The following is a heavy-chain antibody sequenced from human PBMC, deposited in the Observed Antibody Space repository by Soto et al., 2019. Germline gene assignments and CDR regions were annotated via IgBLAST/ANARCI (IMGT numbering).Heavy chain of an antibody. Sequence: SVKVSCKASGGTFSSYAISWVRQAPGQGLEWMGGIIPIFGTANYAQKFQGRVTITADESTSTAYMELSSLRSEDTAVYYCARDTYYYDSSGYPHDYYYGMDVWGQGTTVTVSS. CDR2: IIPIFGTA. V-gene: IGHV1-69*13. CDR3: ARDTYYYDSSGYPHDYYYGMDV. J-gene: IGHJ6*02. D-gene: IGHD3-22*01. CDR1: GGTFSSYA.